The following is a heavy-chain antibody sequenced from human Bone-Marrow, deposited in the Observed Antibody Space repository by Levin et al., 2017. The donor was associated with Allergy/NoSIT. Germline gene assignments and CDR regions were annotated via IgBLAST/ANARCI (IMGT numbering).Heavy chain of an antibody. CDR2: IYYSGST. CDR3: AREAVGFGELLFDY. Sequence: PSETLSLTCTVSGGSISSSSYYWGWIRQPPGKGLEWIGSIYYSGSTYYNPSLKSRVTISVDTSKNQFSLKLSSVTAADTAVYYCAREAVGFGELLFDYWGQGTLVTVSS. V-gene: IGHV4-39*02. CDR1: GGSISSSSYY. D-gene: IGHD3-10*01. J-gene: IGHJ4*02.